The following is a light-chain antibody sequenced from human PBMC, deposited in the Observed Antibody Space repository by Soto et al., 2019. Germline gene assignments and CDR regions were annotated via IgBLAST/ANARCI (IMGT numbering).Light chain of an antibody. CDR1: QTISSW. Sequence: DIQLTQPPSPVSASVRDRVTITGRASQTISSWLAWYQQKPGKAPKLLIYKASSLESGVPSRFSGSGSGTEFTLTISSLQPDDFATYYCQHHNSYSEAFGQGTKVDIK. CDR2: KAS. CDR3: QHHNSYSEA. J-gene: IGKJ1*01. V-gene: IGKV1-5*03.